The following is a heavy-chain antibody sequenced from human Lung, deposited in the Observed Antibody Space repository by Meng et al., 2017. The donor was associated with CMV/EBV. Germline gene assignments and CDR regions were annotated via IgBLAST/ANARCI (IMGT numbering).Heavy chain of an antibody. J-gene: IGHJ6*02. CDR2: ISWNSGSI. D-gene: IGHD1-1*01. V-gene: IGHV3-9*03. Sequence: SCAASGLLFDDYAMHWVRQAPGKGLEWVSGISWNSGSIGYADSVKGRFTISRDNAKNSLFLHMNSLRAEDMGVYYCAKDTGSRGGYTLDVWGQGTTVTVSS. CDR1: GLLFDDYA. CDR3: AKDTGSRGGYTLDV.